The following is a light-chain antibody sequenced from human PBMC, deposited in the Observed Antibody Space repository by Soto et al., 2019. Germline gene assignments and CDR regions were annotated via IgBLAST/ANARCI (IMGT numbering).Light chain of an antibody. V-gene: IGKV4-1*01. CDR2: WAS. CDR1: QSVLYSPNNKNY. CDR3: HQYHSAPPT. J-gene: IGKJ1*01. Sequence: DIVMTQSPDSLAVSLGEGATINCKSSQSVLYSPNNKNYLAWYQQKPGQPPKLLVYWASTRESGVPDRFSGSGSGTDFTLTISSLQAEDAAVYYCHQYHSAPPTFGQGTKVEIK.